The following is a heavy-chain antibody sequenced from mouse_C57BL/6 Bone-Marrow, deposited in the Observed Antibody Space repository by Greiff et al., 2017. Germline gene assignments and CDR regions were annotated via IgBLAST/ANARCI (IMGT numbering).Heavy chain of an antibody. J-gene: IGHJ1*03. V-gene: IGHV1-74*01. CDR3: ANIYYDYYDPV. D-gene: IGHD2-4*01. CDR2: SHPSDSDT. Sequence: QVQLKQPGAELVKPGASVKVSCKASGYTFTSYWMHWVKQSPGQGLEWIGMSHPSDSDTNYNQKFKGKATLTVDKSSSTACMQHSSLASVGSTVYYWANIYYDYYDPVWGTGTTVTVSS. CDR1: GYTFTSYW.